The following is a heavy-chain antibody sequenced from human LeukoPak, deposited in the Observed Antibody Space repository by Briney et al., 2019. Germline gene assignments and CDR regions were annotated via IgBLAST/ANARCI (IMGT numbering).Heavy chain of an antibody. CDR2: IKQDGSEK. Sequence: PGGSLRLSRAASGFTFSSYWMSWVRQAPGKGLEWVANIKQDGSEKYYVDSVKGRFTISRDNAKNSLYLQMNSLRAEDTAVYYCARDPGLEGIFGVVFYYGMDVWGQGTTVTVSS. V-gene: IGHV3-7*01. CDR1: GFTFSSYW. D-gene: IGHD3-3*01. J-gene: IGHJ6*02. CDR3: ARDPGLEGIFGVVFYYGMDV.